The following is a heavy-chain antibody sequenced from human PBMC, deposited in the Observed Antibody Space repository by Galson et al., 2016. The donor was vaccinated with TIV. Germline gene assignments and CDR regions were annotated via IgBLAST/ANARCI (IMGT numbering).Heavy chain of an antibody. CDR1: GFTFASYG. Sequence: SLRLSCAASGFTFASYGMHWVRQAPGKGLEWVAAIWFDGSNIHYADSVKGRFTISRDNPKNTVYLHMNSLRAEDTAVYFCAREFADYYLDFWGQGTLVTASS. D-gene: IGHD2-21*02. V-gene: IGHV3-33*01. J-gene: IGHJ4*02. CDR3: AREFADYYLDF. CDR2: IWFDGSNI.